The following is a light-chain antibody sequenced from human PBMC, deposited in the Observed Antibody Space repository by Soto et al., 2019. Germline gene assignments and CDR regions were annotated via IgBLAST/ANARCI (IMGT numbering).Light chain of an antibody. V-gene: IGLV1-51*01. CDR3: GAWDDSLTVYV. Sequence: QSVLTQPPSVSAAPGQDVTISCSGSSSNLAYNSLSWYQQLPGTAPKLLIYDDNKRPSGIPARFSGSKSGTSATLGITGLETGDEADYYCGAWDDSLTVYVFGSGTKLTVL. J-gene: IGLJ1*01. CDR1: SSNLAYNS. CDR2: DDN.